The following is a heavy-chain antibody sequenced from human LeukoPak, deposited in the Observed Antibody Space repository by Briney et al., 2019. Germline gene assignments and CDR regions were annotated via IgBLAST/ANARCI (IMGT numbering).Heavy chain of an antibody. J-gene: IGHJ6*02. D-gene: IGHD3-10*01. V-gene: IGHV3-23*01. CDR2: ISASGGST. Sequence: GGSLRLSCAASGFTFSSYAMSWVRQAPGKGLDWVSAISASGGSTSYADSVKGRFTISRDNSKNTLYLQMNSLRAEDTAVYYCATLPPWFGELWNHYYYGMDVWGQGTTVTVSS. CDR1: GFTFSSYA. CDR3: ATLPPWFGELWNHYYYGMDV.